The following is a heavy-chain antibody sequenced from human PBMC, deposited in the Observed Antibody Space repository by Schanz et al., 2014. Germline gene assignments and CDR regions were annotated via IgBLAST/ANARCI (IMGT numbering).Heavy chain of an antibody. CDR1: GFIFNDYY. Sequence: VQLVESGGGLVKPGGSLRLSCAASGFIFNDYYMNWIRQAPGKGLEWVASVNTDGGGKFYVDSVKGRFTISRDNAKNLMYLHLNSLRAEDTAVYYCAREVGGSFGQHYWGQGALVTVSS. D-gene: IGHD1-26*01. J-gene: IGHJ4*02. CDR3: AREVGGSFGQHY. V-gene: IGHV3-7*01. CDR2: VNTDGGGK.